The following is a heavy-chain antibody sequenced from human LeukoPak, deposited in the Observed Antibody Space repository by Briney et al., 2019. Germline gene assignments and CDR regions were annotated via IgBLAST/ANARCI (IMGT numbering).Heavy chain of an antibody. Sequence: GPTLVNPTQTLTLTCTVSGISLSSRGAGVGSIPQPPVKALEWLALIYWDDDKRYSPSLESRLTITKDTSKNQVVLTMTNMDPVDTATYYCVHYITALNTPPDHWGQGTLVTVSS. CDR2: IYWDDDK. CDR3: VHYITALNTPPDH. J-gene: IGHJ4*02. CDR1: GISLSSRGAG. V-gene: IGHV2-5*02. D-gene: IGHD6-13*01.